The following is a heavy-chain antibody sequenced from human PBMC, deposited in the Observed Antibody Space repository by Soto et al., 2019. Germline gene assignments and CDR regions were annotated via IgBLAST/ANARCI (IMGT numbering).Heavy chain of an antibody. Sequence: TSETLSLTCAVYGGSFSGYYWSWIRQPPGKGLEWIGEINHSGSTNYNPSLKSRVTISVDTSKNQFSLKLSSVTAADTAVYYCARRWRQMLYYMDVWGKGTTVTVSS. D-gene: IGHD2-21*02. CDR3: ARRWRQMLYYMDV. V-gene: IGHV4-34*01. CDR2: INHSGST. J-gene: IGHJ6*03. CDR1: GGSFSGYY.